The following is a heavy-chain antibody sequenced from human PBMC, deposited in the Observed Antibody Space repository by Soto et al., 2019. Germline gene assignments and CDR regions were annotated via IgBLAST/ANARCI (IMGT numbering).Heavy chain of an antibody. CDR1: GSTFSSYT. J-gene: IGHJ4*02. CDR3: AGDEPVRSDQSGTFDY. Sequence: QVQLVQSGAEVKKPGSSVKVSCKASGSTFSSYTISWVRQDPGQGLEWMGRIIPILGIANYAQKFQGRVTITADKSTSTAYMELSSLRSEDTAVYYCAGDEPVRSDQSGTFDYWGQGTLVTVSS. CDR2: IIPILGIA. V-gene: IGHV1-69*02. D-gene: IGHD5-12*01.